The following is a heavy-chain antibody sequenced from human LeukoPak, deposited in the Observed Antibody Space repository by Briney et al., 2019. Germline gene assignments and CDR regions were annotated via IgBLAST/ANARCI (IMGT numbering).Heavy chain of an antibody. CDR1: GLTFSSYG. CDR2: IWYDGSNK. Sequence: GGSLRLSCAASGLTFSSYGMHWVRQAPGKGLEWVAVIWYDGSNKYYADSVKGRFTISRDNSKNTLYLQMNSLRAEDTAVYYCARGRNLNWGPIDYWGQGTLVTVSS. V-gene: IGHV3-33*01. CDR3: ARGRNLNWGPIDY. J-gene: IGHJ4*02. D-gene: IGHD7-27*01.